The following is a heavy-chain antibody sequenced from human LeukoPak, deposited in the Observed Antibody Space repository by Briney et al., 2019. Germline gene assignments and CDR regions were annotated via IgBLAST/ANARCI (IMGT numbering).Heavy chain of an antibody. CDR1: GFTFSTYV. V-gene: IGHV3-64D*06. J-gene: IGHJ4*02. CDR2: ISSNGDNT. Sequence: GGSQRLSCSVSGFTFSTYVMHWVHQAPGKGLEYVSAISSNGDNTYYADSVKGRFTISRDNSKNTLYLQMSSLRADDTAVYYCVRGTGYWGQGTLVTVSS. CDR3: VRGTGY.